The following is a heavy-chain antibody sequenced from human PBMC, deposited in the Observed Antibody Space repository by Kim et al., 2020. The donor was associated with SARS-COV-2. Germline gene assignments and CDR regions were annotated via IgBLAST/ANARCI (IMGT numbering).Heavy chain of an antibody. D-gene: IGHD3-10*01. CDR1: GFTFSSYG. CDR2: ISYDGSNK. Sequence: GGSLRLSCAASGFTFSSYGMHWVRQAPGKGLEWVAVISYDGSNKYYADSVKGRFTISRDNSKNTLYLQMNSLRAEDTAVYYCAKETIRERFGELLFNWFDPWGQGTLVTVSS. J-gene: IGHJ5*02. CDR3: AKETIRERFGELLFNWFDP. V-gene: IGHV3-30*18.